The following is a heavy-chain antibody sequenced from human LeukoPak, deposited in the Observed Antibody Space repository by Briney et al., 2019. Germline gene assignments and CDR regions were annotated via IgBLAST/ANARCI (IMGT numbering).Heavy chain of an antibody. D-gene: IGHD5-24*01. V-gene: IGHV4-59*08. CDR2: IHYSGST. Sequence: SETLSLTCTVSGGSISSYYWSWIRQPPGKGLEWIGYIHYSGSTNYNPSLKSRVTISVDTSKNQFSLKLSSVTAADTAVYYCARRRDGYNWDYFDYWGQGTLVTVSS. CDR1: GGSISSYY. CDR3: ARRRDGYNWDYFDY. J-gene: IGHJ4*02.